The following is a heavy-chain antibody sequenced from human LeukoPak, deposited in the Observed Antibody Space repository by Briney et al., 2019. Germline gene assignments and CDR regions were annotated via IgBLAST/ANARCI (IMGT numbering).Heavy chain of an antibody. CDR2: LSGGGGST. CDR3: TKIPDSYFDRNGYSPFGC. Sequence: PGGSLRLSCAASGFTFSSCAMNWVRQAPGKGLEWVSALSGGGGSTYYADSVKGRFTISRDNSKNTLYLQMNSLRAEDTAVYYCTKIPDSYFDRNGYSPFGCWGQGTLVTVSS. V-gene: IGHV3-23*01. CDR1: GFTFSSCA. J-gene: IGHJ4*02. D-gene: IGHD3-22*01.